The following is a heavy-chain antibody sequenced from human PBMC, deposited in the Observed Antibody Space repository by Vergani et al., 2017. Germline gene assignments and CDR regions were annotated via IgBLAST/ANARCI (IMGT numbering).Heavy chain of an antibody. CDR3: GRGSDNYN. CDR1: GFTFSSHA. V-gene: IGHV3-23*01. CDR2: IKNTGDST. Sequence: EVQLLQSEGAVVQPGGSLRLSCVAPGFTFSSHATSWVRQGHGQGLEWVSRIKNTGDSTHYADSVKGQFTISRDNSKNTMYWQMNRLRVGNTAVYYCGRGSDNYNWGQGTLVTVSS. J-gene: IGHJ4*02. D-gene: IGHD5-24*01.